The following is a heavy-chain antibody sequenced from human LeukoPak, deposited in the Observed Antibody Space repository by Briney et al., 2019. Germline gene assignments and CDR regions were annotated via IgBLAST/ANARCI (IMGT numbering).Heavy chain of an antibody. D-gene: IGHD5-18*01. Sequence: PSETLALTRTVSGGSISRGGYYWSWIRQHPGTGLEYIGYIYYSGSSYYNPSLKSRVTISLDPPKNQFSLKLSSVTAADTAVYYWARDRGYSYGCDAFDIWGQGTMVTVSS. V-gene: IGHV4-31*03. CDR3: ARDRGYSYGCDAFDI. CDR1: GGSISRGGYY. CDR2: IYYSGSS. J-gene: IGHJ3*02.